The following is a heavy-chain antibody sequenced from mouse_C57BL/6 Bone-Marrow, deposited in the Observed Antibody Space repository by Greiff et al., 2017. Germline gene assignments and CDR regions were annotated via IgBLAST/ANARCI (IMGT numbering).Heavy chain of an antibody. Sequence: QVQLQQSGAELVRPGASVKLSCKASGYTFTDYYINWVKQRPGQGLEWIARIYPGSGNTYYNEKFKGKATLTAEKSSSTAYMQLSSLTSEDSAVYFCARERNYYGNYGFAYGGQGTLVTVSA. J-gene: IGHJ3*01. D-gene: IGHD2-1*01. CDR1: GYTFTDYY. CDR3: ARERNYYGNYGFAY. V-gene: IGHV1-76*01. CDR2: IYPGSGNT.